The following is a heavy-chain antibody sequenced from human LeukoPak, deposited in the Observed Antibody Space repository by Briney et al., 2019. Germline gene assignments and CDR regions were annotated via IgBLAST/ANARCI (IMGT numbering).Heavy chain of an antibody. CDR1: GFTFSRYA. CDR2: ISSNGGSA. D-gene: IGHD2-21*02. V-gene: IGHV3-64*04. CDR3: TRGEADVTAPHS. Sequence: GGSLRLSCSASGFTFSRYAMHWVRQAPGKGLEYVSGISSNGGSAYYADSVKGRFTISRDNSANTLSLQMNSLRAEDTAMYYCTRGEADVTAPHSWGQGTLVTVSS. J-gene: IGHJ1*01.